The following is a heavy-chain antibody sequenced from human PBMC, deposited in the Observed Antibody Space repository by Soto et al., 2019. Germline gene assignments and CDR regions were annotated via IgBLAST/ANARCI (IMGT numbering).Heavy chain of an antibody. J-gene: IGHJ6*02. D-gene: IGHD6-6*01. V-gene: IGHV3-53*01. CDR2: IYSGGST. Sequence: GGSLRLSCAASVFTVSSNYMSWVRQAPGKGLEWVSVIYSGGSTYYADSVKGRFTISRDNSKNTLYLQMNSLRAEDTAVYYCARGVGAARPYYYYYGMDVWGQGTTVTVS. CDR3: ARGVGAARPYYYYYGMDV. CDR1: VFTVSSNY.